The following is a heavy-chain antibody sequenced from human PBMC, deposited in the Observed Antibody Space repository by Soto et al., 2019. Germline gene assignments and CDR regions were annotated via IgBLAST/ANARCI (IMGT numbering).Heavy chain of an antibody. CDR3: ARGGKTYYYDSSGSCFDY. Sequence: PSETLSLTCAVYGGSFSGYYWSWIRQPPGKGLEWIGEINHSGSTNYNPSLKSRVTISVDTSKNQFSLKLSSVTAADTAVYYCARGGKTYYYDSSGSCFDYWGQGTLVTVSS. J-gene: IGHJ4*02. CDR1: GGSFSGYY. D-gene: IGHD3-22*01. V-gene: IGHV4-34*01. CDR2: INHSGST.